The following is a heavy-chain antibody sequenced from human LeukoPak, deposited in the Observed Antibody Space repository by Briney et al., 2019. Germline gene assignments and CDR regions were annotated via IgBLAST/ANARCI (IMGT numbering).Heavy chain of an antibody. CDR2: ISSSSSYI. V-gene: IGHV3-21*01. J-gene: IGHJ4*02. Sequence: GGSLRLSCAASGFTFSSYGMTWVRQAPGKGLEWVSSISSSSSYIYYADSVKGRFTISRDNAKNSLYLQMNSLRAEDTAVYYCARSSLRFLDGRFDYWGQGTLVTVSS. CDR3: ARSSLRFLDGRFDY. CDR1: GFTFSSYG. D-gene: IGHD3-3*01.